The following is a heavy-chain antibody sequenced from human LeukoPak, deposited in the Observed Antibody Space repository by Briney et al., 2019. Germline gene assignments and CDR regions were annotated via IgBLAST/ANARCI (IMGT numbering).Heavy chain of an antibody. D-gene: IGHD4-11*01. CDR2: INPNSGST. CDR3: ARVDYTNYGWFDP. J-gene: IGHJ5*02. V-gene: IGHV1-8*01. Sequence: ASVKVSCKASGYTFTSYHITWLRQATGQGLEWMGWINPNSGSTVYAQSFQDRVTMTRDTSTSTAYMELSSLTSEDTAIYYCARVDYTNYGWFDPWGQGTLVTVSS. CDR1: GYTFTSYH.